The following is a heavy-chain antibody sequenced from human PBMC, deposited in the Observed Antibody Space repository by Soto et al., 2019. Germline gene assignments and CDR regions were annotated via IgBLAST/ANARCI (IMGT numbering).Heavy chain of an antibody. J-gene: IGHJ6*02. CDR2: IYFSGST. D-gene: IGHD2-21*01. Sequence: SQTQSLTCTVSGGYISGGTYYWSWIRQPPGQGLEWIGYIYFSGSTYYNPSLKSRVIISVDTSKNQFSLRLSSVTAADTAVYYCARGDWPTQMDVWGQGTTVTGSS. CDR3: ARGDWPTQMDV. V-gene: IGHV4-31*03. CDR1: GGYISGGTYY.